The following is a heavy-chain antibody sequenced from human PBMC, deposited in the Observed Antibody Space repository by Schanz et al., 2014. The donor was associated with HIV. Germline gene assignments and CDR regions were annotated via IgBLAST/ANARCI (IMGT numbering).Heavy chain of an antibody. V-gene: IGHV3-33*01. CDR2: IWHDGSSK. Sequence: QVQLVESGGGVVQPGRSLRLSFSSSFFTVSLSFMHWVRQAPGKGLEWVAVIWHDGSSKYYADSVKGRFTISRDNSKNTLYLQMNSLRAEDTAVYYCARGGLRWHPEWLDYWGQGTLVTVSS. D-gene: IGHD4-17*01. J-gene: IGHJ4*02. CDR3: ARGGLRWHPEWLDY. CDR1: FFTVSLSF.